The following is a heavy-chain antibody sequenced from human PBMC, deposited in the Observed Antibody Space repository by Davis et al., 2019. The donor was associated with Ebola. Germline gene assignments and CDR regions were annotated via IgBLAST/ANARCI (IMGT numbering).Heavy chain of an antibody. D-gene: IGHD3-22*01. V-gene: IGHV3-21*01. CDR2: INSGSSYI. CDR1: GFTFNNYN. CDR3: ARDGPNYDVDY. J-gene: IGHJ4*02. Sequence: PGGSLRLSCAASGFTFNNYNMNWVRQAPGKGLEWVSFINSGSSYIYYTDSVKGRFTISRDNAKNSLYLQMNSLRVDDTAVYFCARDGPNYDVDYWGQGTRVTVSA.